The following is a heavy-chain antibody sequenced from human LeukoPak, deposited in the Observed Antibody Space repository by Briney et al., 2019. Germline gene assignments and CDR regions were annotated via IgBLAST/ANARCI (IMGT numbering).Heavy chain of an antibody. D-gene: IGHD6-19*01. CDR1: GFTFSSYA. Sequence: PGRSLGLSCAASGFTFSSYAMHWVRQAPGKGLEWVAVISYDGSNKYYADSVKGRFTISRDNSKNTLYLQMNSLRAEDTAVYYCARVAYSSGWYDYWGQGTLVTVSS. V-gene: IGHV3-30-3*01. CDR2: ISYDGSNK. J-gene: IGHJ4*02. CDR3: ARVAYSSGWYDY.